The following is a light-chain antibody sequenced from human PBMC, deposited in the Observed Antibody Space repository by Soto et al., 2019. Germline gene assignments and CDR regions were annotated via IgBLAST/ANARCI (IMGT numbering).Light chain of an antibody. CDR3: HQNNNSPRT. CDR1: ASVSSN. V-gene: IGKV3-15*01. J-gene: IGKJ1*01. Sequence: EIVMTQSPATLSVSPGERATLSCRASASVSSNLVWYQQKPGQAPRLLIYGASTRASGIPARFSGSGSGTDFTLTISSLQSEDFAVYYCHQNNNSPRTFGQGTKV. CDR2: GAS.